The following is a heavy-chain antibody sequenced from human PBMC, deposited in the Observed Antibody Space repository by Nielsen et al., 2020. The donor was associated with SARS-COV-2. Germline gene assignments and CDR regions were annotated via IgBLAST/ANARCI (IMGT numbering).Heavy chain of an antibody. J-gene: IGHJ4*02. Sequence: GGSLRLSCTASGFTFGDYAMSWVRQAPGKGLEWVGRIKSKTDGGTTDYAAPVKGRFTISRDDSKNTLYLQMNSLKTEDTAVYYCTTTMTTVVTPLSYWGQGTLVTVSS. CDR3: TTTMTTVVTPLSY. CDR2: IKSKTDGGTT. D-gene: IGHD4-23*01. V-gene: IGHV3-15*01. CDR1: GFTFGDYA.